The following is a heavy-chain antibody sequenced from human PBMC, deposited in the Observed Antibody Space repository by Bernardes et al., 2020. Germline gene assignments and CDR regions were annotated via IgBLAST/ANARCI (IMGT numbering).Heavy chain of an antibody. Sequence: QTLSLTCAISGDSVSSNSAAWNWIRQSPSRGLEWLVRTYYRSKWYNDYAVSVKSRITINPDTSKNQFSLQLNSVTPEDTAVYYCARDFIYYDSSGYYKRNDYYYGMDVWGQGTTVTVSS. CDR2: TYYRSKWYN. CDR3: ARDFIYYDSSGYYKRNDYYYGMDV. J-gene: IGHJ6*02. CDR1: GDSVSSNSAA. D-gene: IGHD3-22*01. V-gene: IGHV6-1*01.